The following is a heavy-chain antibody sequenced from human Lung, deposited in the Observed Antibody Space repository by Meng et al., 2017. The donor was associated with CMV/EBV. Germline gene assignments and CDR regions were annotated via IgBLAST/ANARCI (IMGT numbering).Heavy chain of an antibody. V-gene: IGHV1-2*02. J-gene: IGHJ5*02. Sequence: ASXXVSXKASGYTFTGYYMHWVRQAPGQGLEWMGWINPNSGGTNYAQKFQGRVTMTRDTSISTAYMALSRLRSDDTAVYYCASGGYCSSTSCYRGWFDPWXQGTLVTVSS. CDR3: ASGGYCSSTSCYRGWFDP. CDR1: GYTFTGYY. D-gene: IGHD2-2*02. CDR2: INPNSGGT.